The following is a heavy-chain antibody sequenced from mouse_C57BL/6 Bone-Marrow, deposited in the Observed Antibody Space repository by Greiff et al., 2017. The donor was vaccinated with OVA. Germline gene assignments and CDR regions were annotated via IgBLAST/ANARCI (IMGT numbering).Heavy chain of an antibody. CDR1: GYTFTSYT. Sequence: VKLVESGAELARPGASVKMSCKASGYTFTSYTMHWVKQRPGQGLEWIGYINPSSGYTKYNQKFKDKATLTADKSSSTAYMQLSSLTSEDSAVYYCARWGFTTVVAKRYYYAMDYWGQGTSVTVSS. CDR2: INPSSGYT. CDR3: ARWGFTTVVAKRYYYAMDY. V-gene: IGHV1-4*01. J-gene: IGHJ4*01. D-gene: IGHD1-1*01.